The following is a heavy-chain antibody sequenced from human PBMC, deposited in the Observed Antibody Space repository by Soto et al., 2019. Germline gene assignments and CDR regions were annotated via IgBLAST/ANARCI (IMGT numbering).Heavy chain of an antibody. Sequence: QVQLVESGGGVVQPGRSLRLSCAASGFTFSSYGMHWVRQAPGKGLEWVGVIWYDGSNKYYADSVKGRFTISRDNSKNSLYVQMNSLRAEDRAVYYCARDLSLWFGELGWFDPWGQGTLVTVSS. V-gene: IGHV3-33*01. D-gene: IGHD3-10*01. CDR1: GFTFSSYG. CDR3: ARDLSLWFGELGWFDP. CDR2: IWYDGSNK. J-gene: IGHJ5*02.